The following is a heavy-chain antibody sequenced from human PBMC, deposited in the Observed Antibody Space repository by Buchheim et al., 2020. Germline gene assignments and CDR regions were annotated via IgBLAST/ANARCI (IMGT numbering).Heavy chain of an antibody. CDR2: IIPIFGTA. D-gene: IGHD3-16*01. V-gene: IGHV1-69*12. Sequence: QVQLVQSGAEVKKPGSSVKVSCKASGGTFSSYAISWVRQAPGQGLEWMGGIIPIFGTATYAQKFQGRVPITADESPSTAYMEWSSLRSEDTAVYNCARDRFRGEGGGFDYWGQGTL. CDR1: GGTFSSYA. J-gene: IGHJ4*02. CDR3: ARDRFRGEGGGFDY.